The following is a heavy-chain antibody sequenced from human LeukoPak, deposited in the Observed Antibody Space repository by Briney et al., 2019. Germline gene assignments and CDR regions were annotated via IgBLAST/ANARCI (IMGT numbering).Heavy chain of an antibody. CDR1: GLTFSRFA. CDR3: AKGHSAHGTGFDY. J-gene: IGHJ4*02. CDR2: ISDSGDTT. V-gene: IGHV3-23*01. Sequence: GSLRLSCAASGLTFSRFAMSWVRQAPGKGLEWVSTISDSGDTTYYADSVKGRFTISRDNLKNTLYVQMNSLRVEDTAVYYCAKGHSAHGTGFDYWGQGTLVIVSS. D-gene: IGHD1-1*01.